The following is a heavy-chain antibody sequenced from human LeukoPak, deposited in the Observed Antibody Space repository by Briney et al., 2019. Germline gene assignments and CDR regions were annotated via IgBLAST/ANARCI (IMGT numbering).Heavy chain of an antibody. V-gene: IGHV4-59*01. CDR3: ARSPPAVAGTIDY. CDR2: IYYSGST. Sequence: SETLSLTCTVSGGSISSYYWSWIRQPPGKGLEWIGFIYYSGSTSYNPSLKSRVTISVDTSKNQFSLKLSSVTAADTAVYYCARSPPAVAGTIDYWGQGTLVTVSS. CDR1: GGSISSYY. J-gene: IGHJ4*02. D-gene: IGHD6-19*01.